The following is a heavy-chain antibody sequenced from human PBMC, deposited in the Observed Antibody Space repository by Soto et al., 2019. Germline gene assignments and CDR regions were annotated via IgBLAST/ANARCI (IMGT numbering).Heavy chain of an antibody. D-gene: IGHD3-10*01. V-gene: IGHV3-74*03. CDR1: GFTFSNYW. Sequence: EVQLVESGGGLVQPGGSLRLSCAASGFTFSNYWMHWVRQAPGKGLVWVSRINSDGRTTTYADSVRGRFTISRDNAKNTLYLQMNSLRAEDTAVYYCVRDYMVRGRDSNWFDPWGQGTLVTVSS. J-gene: IGHJ5*02. CDR3: VRDYMVRGRDSNWFDP. CDR2: INSDGRTT.